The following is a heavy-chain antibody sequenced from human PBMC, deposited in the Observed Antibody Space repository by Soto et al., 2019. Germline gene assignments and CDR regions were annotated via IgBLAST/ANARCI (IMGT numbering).Heavy chain of an antibody. Sequence: SGPTLVNPTQTLTLTCTFSGFSLSTSGMCVSWIRQPPGKALEWLAPIDWDDDKYYSTSLKTRLTISKDTSKNQVVLTMTNMDPVDTATYYCARIPVFSSSWTYGDYYYYMDVWGKGTTVTVSS. CDR2: IDWDDDK. CDR3: ARIPVFSSSWTYGDYYYYMDV. CDR1: GFSLSTSGMC. J-gene: IGHJ6*03. D-gene: IGHD6-13*01. V-gene: IGHV2-70*01.